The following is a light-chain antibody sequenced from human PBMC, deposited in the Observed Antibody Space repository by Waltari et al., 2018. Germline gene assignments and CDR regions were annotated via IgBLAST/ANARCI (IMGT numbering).Light chain of an antibody. CDR1: NNDIGYYNF. J-gene: IGLJ2*01. V-gene: IGLV2-14*01. Sequence: QSALTQPASVSGSPGQSITISCTGTNNDIGYYNFVSWYQRHPGKAPKLMIFDVTRWSSGVSHRFSGSKSGNTASLTISGLQPEDEADYFCASYTSTNTMVFGGGTRVTVL. CDR3: ASYTSTNTMV. CDR2: DVT.